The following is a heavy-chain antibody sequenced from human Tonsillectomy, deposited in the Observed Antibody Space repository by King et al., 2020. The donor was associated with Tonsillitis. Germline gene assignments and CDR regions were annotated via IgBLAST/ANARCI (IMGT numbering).Heavy chain of an antibody. CDR1: GFTFSSYG. Sequence: VQLVESGGGVVQPGRSLRLSCAASGFTFSSYGMHWVRQAPGKGREWVAVISYDGSNKYYADSVKGRFTISRDNSKNTLYLQMNSLRAEDTAVYYCAKSGLDCSSTSCYSMDVWGQGTTVTVSS. CDR2: ISYDGSNK. V-gene: IGHV3-30*18. CDR3: AKSGLDCSSTSCYSMDV. D-gene: IGHD2-2*01. J-gene: IGHJ6*02.